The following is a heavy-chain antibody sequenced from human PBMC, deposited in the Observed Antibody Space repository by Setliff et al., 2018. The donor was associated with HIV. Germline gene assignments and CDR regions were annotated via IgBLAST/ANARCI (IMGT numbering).Heavy chain of an antibody. Sequence: SETLSLTCAVYGESLMGYHWNWIRQPPGKGLEWIGQINHSGSTNYNPSLKSRVTISVDTSKNQFSLNLSSVTAADTATYYCARGNWGSIGRFDYWGQGILVTVSS. CDR3: ARGNWGSIGRFDY. CDR2: INHSGST. V-gene: IGHV4-34*01. D-gene: IGHD7-27*01. J-gene: IGHJ4*02. CDR1: GESLMGYH.